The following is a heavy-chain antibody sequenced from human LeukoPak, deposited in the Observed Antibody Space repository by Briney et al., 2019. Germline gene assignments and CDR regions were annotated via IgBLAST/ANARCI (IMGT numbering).Heavy chain of an antibody. D-gene: IGHD3-3*01. Sequence: GESLKISCKGSGYSLTSYWIGWVRQMPGKGLEWMGIIYPCDSDTRYSPSFQGQVTISADKSISTAYLQWSSLKASDTAMYYCARSSQYYDFWSGYPTYYMDVWGKGTTVTVSS. CDR2: IYPCDSDT. CDR1: GYSLTSYW. CDR3: ARSSQYYDFWSGYPTYYMDV. J-gene: IGHJ6*03. V-gene: IGHV5-51*01.